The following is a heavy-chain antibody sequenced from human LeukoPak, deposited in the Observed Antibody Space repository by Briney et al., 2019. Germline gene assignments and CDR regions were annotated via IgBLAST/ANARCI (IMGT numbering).Heavy chain of an antibody. CDR3: AGHGQYEDY. V-gene: IGHV1-69*06. J-gene: IGHJ4*02. CDR1: GGTFSSYA. CDR2: IIPIFGTA. D-gene: IGHD2-8*01. Sequence: GASAKVSCKASGGTFSSYAISWVRQAPGQGLEWMGGIIPIFGTANYAQEFQGRVTITADKSTSTAYMELSSLRSEDTAVYYCAGHGQYEDYWGQGTLVTVSS.